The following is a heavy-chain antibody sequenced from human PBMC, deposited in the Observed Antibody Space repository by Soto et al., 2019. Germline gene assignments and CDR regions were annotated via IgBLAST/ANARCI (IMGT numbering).Heavy chain of an antibody. D-gene: IGHD3-10*01. V-gene: IGHV1-69*01. CDR2: TIPIFGTP. J-gene: IGHJ5*02. Sequence: QVQMVQSGAVVQKPGSSVKVSCKASGDTFRTYAVNWVRQAPGQGLEWMGGTIPIFGTPTYAETFQGRVTITADDSTRTPHMEVTNLTSDDTAVNYCARGTYESGFDRWGQGTVVTVSS. CDR1: GDTFRTYA. CDR3: ARGTYESGFDR.